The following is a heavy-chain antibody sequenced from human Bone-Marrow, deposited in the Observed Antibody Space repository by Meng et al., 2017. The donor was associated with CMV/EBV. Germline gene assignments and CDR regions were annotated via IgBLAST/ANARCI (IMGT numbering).Heavy chain of an antibody. D-gene: IGHD3-3*01. J-gene: IGHJ6*02. CDR3: ARGGDFWSGLYYYYYGMDV. V-gene: IGHV1-69*05. CDR2: IIPIFGTA. Sequence: SVKVSCKASSGTFSSYAISWVRQAPGQGLEWMGGIIPIFGTANYAQKFKGRVTITTDESTSTAYMELSSLRSEDTAVYYCARGGDFWSGLYYYYYGMDVWGQGTTVTVSS. CDR1: SGTFSSYA.